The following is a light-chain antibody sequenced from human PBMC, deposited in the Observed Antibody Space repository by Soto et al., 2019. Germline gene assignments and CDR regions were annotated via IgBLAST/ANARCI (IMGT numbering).Light chain of an antibody. Sequence: QSALTQPASVSAYPGQSITISCSGTSSDVGGYNYVSWYQQRPGKAPQLLIYDVTNRPSGVSYRFSGSKSGSTASLTISGLPAEDEDDYYCSSYKTSNTVVFGGGTQLTVL. J-gene: IGLJ2*01. V-gene: IGLV2-14*03. CDR3: SSYKTSNTVV. CDR1: SSDVGGYNY. CDR2: DVT.